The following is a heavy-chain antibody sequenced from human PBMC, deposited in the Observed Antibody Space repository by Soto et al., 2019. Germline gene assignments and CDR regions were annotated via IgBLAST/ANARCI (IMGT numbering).Heavy chain of an antibody. CDR2: ISAYNGNT. CDR3: ARERINYYDSSGYFYRHDAFDI. J-gene: IGHJ3*02. Sequence: ASVKVSCKASGYTFTSYGISWVRQAPGQGLEWMRWISAYNGNTNYAQKLQGRVTMTTDTSTSTAYMELRSLRSDDTAVYYCARERINYYDSSGYFYRHDAFDIWGQGTMVTVSS. D-gene: IGHD3-22*01. CDR1: GYTFTSYG. V-gene: IGHV1-18*01.